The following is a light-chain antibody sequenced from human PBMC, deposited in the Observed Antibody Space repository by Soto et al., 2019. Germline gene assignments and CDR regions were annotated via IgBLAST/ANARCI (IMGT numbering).Light chain of an antibody. J-gene: IGLJ2*01. Sequence: QSALTQPRSVSGSPGQSVTISCTGTSSDVGGYNYVSWHQQHPGKAPKVMIYDVSKRPSGVPDRFSGSKSGNTASLTISGLQAEDEADYYCCSYAGSYTVVFGGGTKVTVL. CDR2: DVS. V-gene: IGLV2-11*01. CDR1: SSDVGGYNY. CDR3: CSYAGSYTVV.